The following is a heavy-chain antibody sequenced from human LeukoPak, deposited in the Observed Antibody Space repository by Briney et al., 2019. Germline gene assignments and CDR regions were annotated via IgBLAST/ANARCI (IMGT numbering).Heavy chain of an antibody. V-gene: IGHV3-49*04. J-gene: IGHJ4*02. CDR3: TREGGELLRPVDY. Sequence: PGGSLRLSCTASGFTFGDYAMSWVRQAPGKGLEWVGFIRSKAYGGTTEYAASVKGRFTISRDDSKSIAYLRMNSLKTEDTAVYYCTREGGELLRPVDYWGQGTLVTVSS. CDR2: IRSKAYGGTT. D-gene: IGHD1-26*01. CDR1: GFTFGDYA.